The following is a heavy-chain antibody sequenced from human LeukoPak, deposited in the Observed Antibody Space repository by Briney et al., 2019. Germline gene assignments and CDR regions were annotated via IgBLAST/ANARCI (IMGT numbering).Heavy chain of an antibody. CDR3: ARSGGGRWLQLNAFDI. V-gene: IGHV3-30*04. Sequence: GRSLRLSCAASGFIFSNYALHWVRQAPGKGLEWVAVVLYDGETKYYADSVKGRFTISRDNPENMLYLQMNSLRAEDTAVYYCARSGGGRWLQLNAFDIWGQGTMVTVSS. J-gene: IGHJ3*02. D-gene: IGHD5-24*01. CDR1: GFIFSNYA. CDR2: VLYDGETK.